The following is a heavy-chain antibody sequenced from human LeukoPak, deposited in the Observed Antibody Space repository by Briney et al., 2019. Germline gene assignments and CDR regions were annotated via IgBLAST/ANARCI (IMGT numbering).Heavy chain of an antibody. V-gene: IGHV3-30*04. CDR3: AREGYYGSGLYYYYYMDV. J-gene: IGHJ6*03. D-gene: IGHD3-10*01. CDR1: GFTFSSYA. Sequence: GGSLRLSCAATGFTFSSYAIHWVRQAPGKGLEWVAVISFDGTDAFYADSVKGRFTISRDNSKNTLYLQMNSLRADDTAVYYCAREGYYGSGLYYYYYMDVWGKGTTVTVSS. CDR2: ISFDGTDA.